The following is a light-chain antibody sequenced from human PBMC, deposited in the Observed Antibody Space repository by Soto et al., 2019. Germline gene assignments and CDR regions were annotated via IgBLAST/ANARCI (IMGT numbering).Light chain of an antibody. CDR1: QDILNY. V-gene: IGKV1-33*01. Sequence: DIQMTQSPSSLSASVGDRVTITCQASQDILNYLNCYQYKPGKAPNVLIYDASNLQIGVPSRFSGSGSGTDFPFTISSLQPGDTATYSCQHYHNLPQVTFGGGTKVE. J-gene: IGKJ4*01. CDR2: DAS. CDR3: QHYHNLPQVT.